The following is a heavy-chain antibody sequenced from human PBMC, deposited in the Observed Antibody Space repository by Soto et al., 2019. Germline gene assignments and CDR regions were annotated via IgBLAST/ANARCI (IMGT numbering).Heavy chain of an antibody. J-gene: IGHJ3*02. Sequence: QVQLVQSGTEVKKPGASVKVSCKASGYSFPSHGISWVRQAPGQGLEWMGWNNPYNGNTNYAQKFQGRVTRTTDTSTSTAHRERTSLRADDTAVNYCARDPPRGSDTEALDMWGQGTMVTVAS. CDR1: GYSFPSHG. D-gene: IGHD1-26*01. CDR2: NNPYNGNT. V-gene: IGHV1-18*01. CDR3: ARDPPRGSDTEALDM.